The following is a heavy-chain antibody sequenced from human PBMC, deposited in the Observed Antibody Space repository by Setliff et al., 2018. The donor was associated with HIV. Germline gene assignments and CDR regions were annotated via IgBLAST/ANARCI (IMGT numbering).Heavy chain of an antibody. V-gene: IGHV4-34*01. Sequence: SETLSLTCAVHGGSFSGSYWNWIRQPPGKGLEWIGEINHSGSTNYNPFFKSRVTISGDTSKNQFSLKLTAVTAADTATYYCARVGSYFYGSRGPNFKYFYYYMDVWGKGITVTVSS. J-gene: IGHJ6*03. CDR3: ARVGSYFYGSRGPNFKYFYYYMDV. CDR2: INHSGST. CDR1: GGSFSGSY. D-gene: IGHD2-2*01.